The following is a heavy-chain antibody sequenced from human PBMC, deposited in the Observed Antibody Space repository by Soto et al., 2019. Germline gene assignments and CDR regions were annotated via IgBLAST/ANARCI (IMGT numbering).Heavy chain of an antibody. CDR3: ARLPSSGHPRFDY. CDR2: IYYSGST. CDR1: GGSISSSSYY. J-gene: IGHJ4*02. V-gene: IGHV4-39*01. Sequence: QLQLQESGPGLVKPSETLSLTCTVSGGSISSSSYYWGWIRQPPGKGLEWIGSIYYSGSTYYNPSLKSRVTISVDTSKNQFSPKLSSVTAADTAVYYCARLPSSGHPRFDYWGQGTLVTVSS. D-gene: IGHD3-22*01.